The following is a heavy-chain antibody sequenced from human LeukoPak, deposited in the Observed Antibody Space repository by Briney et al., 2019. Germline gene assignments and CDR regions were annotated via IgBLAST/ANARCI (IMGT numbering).Heavy chain of an antibody. CDR3: ARDHYGTAPWSDAFDI. Sequence: ASVKVSCKASGYTFTSYDINWVRQATGQGLEWMGWMNPNSGNTGCAQKFQGRVTMTRNTSISTAYMELSSLRSEDTAVYYCARDHYGTAPWSDAFDIWGQGTMVTVSS. CDR1: GYTFTSYD. J-gene: IGHJ3*02. CDR2: MNPNSGNT. V-gene: IGHV1-8*01. D-gene: IGHD3-10*01.